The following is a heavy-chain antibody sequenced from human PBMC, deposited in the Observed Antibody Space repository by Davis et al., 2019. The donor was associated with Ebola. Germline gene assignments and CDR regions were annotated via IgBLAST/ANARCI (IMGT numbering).Heavy chain of an antibody. Sequence: GGSLRLSCTDSVITFSSYAMTWVRQAPGKGLEWVSGISTGGGVTIYADSVKGRFTISRDNSRNTLYLQMNSLRAEDTALYNCAKERSRRYTFDYWGQGTLVTVSS. CDR2: ISTGGGVT. D-gene: IGHD6-13*01. CDR3: AKERSRRYTFDY. CDR1: VITFSSYA. V-gene: IGHV3-23*01. J-gene: IGHJ4*02.